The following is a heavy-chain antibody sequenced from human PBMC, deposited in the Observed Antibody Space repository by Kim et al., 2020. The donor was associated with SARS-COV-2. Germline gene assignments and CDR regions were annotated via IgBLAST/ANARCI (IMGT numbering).Heavy chain of an antibody. CDR2: IWYDGSNK. CDR3: ANTRVVIAAAGTGYYYYGMDV. J-gene: IGHJ6*02. V-gene: IGHV3-33*06. Sequence: GGSLRLSCAASGFTFSSYAMHWVRQAPGKGLEWVAVIWYDGSNKYYADSVKGRFTISRDNSKNTLYLQMNSLRAEDTAVYYCANTRVVIAAAGTGYYYYGMDVWGQGTTVTVSS. CDR1: GFTFSSYA. D-gene: IGHD6-13*01.